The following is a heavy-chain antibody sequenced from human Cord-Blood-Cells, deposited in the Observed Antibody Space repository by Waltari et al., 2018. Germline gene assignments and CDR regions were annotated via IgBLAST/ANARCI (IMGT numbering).Heavy chain of an antibody. D-gene: IGHD6-13*01. CDR2: NNQSGST. Sequence: QVQLQQCGAGLLKPSETLSLTCAVYGGSFSGYYWSCIRQPPGKGLEWMGENNQSGSTTHNPSLKSRVTMSVATPKDQFSVRLSYVTAAEAAVYYCERGAGIAAAGDYWGQGTLVTVSS. V-gene: IGHV4-34*01. CDR1: GGSFSGYY. J-gene: IGHJ4*02. CDR3: ERGAGIAAAGDY.